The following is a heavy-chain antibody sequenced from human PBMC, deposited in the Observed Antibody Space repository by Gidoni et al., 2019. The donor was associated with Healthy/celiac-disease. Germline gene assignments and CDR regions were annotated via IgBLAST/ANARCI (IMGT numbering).Heavy chain of an antibody. CDR3: ARDGTYYYDSSGYYVYYFDY. V-gene: IGHV4-38-2*02. J-gene: IGHJ4*02. CDR2: IYHSGST. CDR1: GYSISSGYY. Sequence: QVQLQESGPGLVKPSEPLSLTCTVSGYSISSGYYWGWIRQPPGKGLEWIGSIYHSGSTYYNPSLKSRVTISVDTSKNQFSLKLSSVTAADTAVYYCARDGTYYYDSSGYYVYYFDYWGQGTLVTVSS. D-gene: IGHD3-22*01.